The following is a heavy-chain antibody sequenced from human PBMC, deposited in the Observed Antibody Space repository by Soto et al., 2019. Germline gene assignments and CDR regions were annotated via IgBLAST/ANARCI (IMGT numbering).Heavy chain of an antibody. Sequence: LRLSCAASGFTFSSYAMSWVRQAPGKGLEWVSAISGSGGSTYYADSVKGRLTISRDNSKNTLYLQMNSLRAEDTAAYYCAKAEIVVVPAAPFDYWGQGTLVTVSS. V-gene: IGHV3-23*01. CDR3: AKAEIVVVPAAPFDY. CDR2: ISGSGGST. CDR1: GFTFSSYA. J-gene: IGHJ4*02. D-gene: IGHD2-2*01.